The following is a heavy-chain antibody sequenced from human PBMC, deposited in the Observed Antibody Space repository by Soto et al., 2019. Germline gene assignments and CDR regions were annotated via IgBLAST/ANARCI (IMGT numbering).Heavy chain of an antibody. J-gene: IGHJ6*02. CDR3: AKDMFRSGPDLVNYYPMDV. CDR1: GFSFGHYG. D-gene: IGHD3-10*01. CDR2: ISYDGTCK. Sequence: EQLVESGGGVVQPGTSLRLSCATSGFSFGHYGMQWVRQAPGKGLEWVAIISYDGTCKKYADSVMGRFIVSRDYSKNTVYLEMNRLRPDDTAVYLCAKDMFRSGPDLVNYYPMDVWGQGTTVSVSS. V-gene: IGHV3-30*18.